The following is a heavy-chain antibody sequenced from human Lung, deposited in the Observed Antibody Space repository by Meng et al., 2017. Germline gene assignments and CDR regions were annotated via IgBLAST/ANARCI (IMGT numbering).Heavy chain of an antibody. V-gene: IGHV4-4*02. CDR2: IFHSGST. J-gene: IGHJ4*02. CDR1: GGSITSSTW. Sequence: QVLRRGSGPGLVQPSGTLSLTCAVSGGSITSSTWWSWVRQTPGKGLEWFGEIFHSGSTNYNPPLESRVTISVDKSKNQFSLKVYSVTAADTATYYCARFDISSSGRGDYWGQGILVTVSS. D-gene: IGHD1-26*01. CDR3: ARFDISSSGRGDY.